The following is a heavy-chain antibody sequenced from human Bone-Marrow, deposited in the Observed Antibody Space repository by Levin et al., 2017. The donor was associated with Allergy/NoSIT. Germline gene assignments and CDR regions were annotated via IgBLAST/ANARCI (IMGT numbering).Heavy chain of an antibody. CDR3: ARAQAVAGLQCDY. J-gene: IGHJ4*02. V-gene: IGHV3-20*04. CDR2: INWNGGRT. CDR1: GFTFDDYA. D-gene: IGHD6-19*01. Sequence: TGESLKISCAASGFTFDDYAMSWVRQAPGKGLEWVSGINWNGGRTGYIDSVKGRFTISRDNAKNSLYLQMNSLRAEDTALYYCARAQAVAGLQCDYWGQGTLVTVSS.